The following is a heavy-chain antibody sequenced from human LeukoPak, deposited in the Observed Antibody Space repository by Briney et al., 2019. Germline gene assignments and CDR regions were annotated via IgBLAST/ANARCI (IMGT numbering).Heavy chain of an antibody. J-gene: IGHJ6*02. D-gene: IGHD3-9*01. Sequence: SETLSLTCTVSGGSISNYYWSWIRQPPGKGLEWIGYIYCSGSTNYNPSLKSRVTISLDTSKTQFSLRLSSVTAADTAVYYCARASTYYDILTGYRYYYYGMDVWGQGTTVTVSS. CDR2: IYCSGST. CDR3: ARASTYYDILTGYRYYYYGMDV. CDR1: GGSISNYY. V-gene: IGHV4-59*01.